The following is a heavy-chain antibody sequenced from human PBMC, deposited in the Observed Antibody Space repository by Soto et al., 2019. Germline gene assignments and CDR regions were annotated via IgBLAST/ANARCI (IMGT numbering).Heavy chain of an antibody. Sequence: GASVKVSCKASGGTFSSYAISWVRQAPGQGLEWMGGIIPIFGTANYAQKFQGRVTITADESTSTAYTELSSLRSEDTAVYYCARVGLRGIAVAGVDAFDIWGQGTMVTVSS. CDR1: GGTFSSYA. J-gene: IGHJ3*02. CDR3: ARVGLRGIAVAGVDAFDI. V-gene: IGHV1-69*13. D-gene: IGHD6-19*01. CDR2: IIPIFGTA.